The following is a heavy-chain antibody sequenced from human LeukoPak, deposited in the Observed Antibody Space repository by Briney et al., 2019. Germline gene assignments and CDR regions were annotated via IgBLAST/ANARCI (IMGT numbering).Heavy chain of an antibody. CDR2: IYYSGNT. CDR1: GGSISSTTYY. CDR3: ARGLRYSYGHTRY. D-gene: IGHD5-18*01. J-gene: IGHJ4*02. V-gene: IGHV4-39*07. Sequence: PSETLSLTCIVSGGSISSTTYYWGWIRQPPGKRLEWIGSIYYSGNTYYNPSLKSRVTISADTSKNQFSLKLSSVTAADTAVYYCARGLRYSYGHTRYWGQGTLDTVSS.